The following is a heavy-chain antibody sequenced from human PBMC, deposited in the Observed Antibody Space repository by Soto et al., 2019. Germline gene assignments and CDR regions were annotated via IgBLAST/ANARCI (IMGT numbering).Heavy chain of an antibody. Sequence: PLGGSLRLSCAASGFTFSTYWMDWVRQTPGKGLEWVANINQDGSKKNYVDSVKGRFTISRDNAKNSLYLQMSSLTAEDSALYYCSRSLNSWGQGTLVTVSS. CDR2: INQDGSKK. CDR1: GFTFSTYW. CDR3: SRSLNS. J-gene: IGHJ4*02. V-gene: IGHV3-7*01.